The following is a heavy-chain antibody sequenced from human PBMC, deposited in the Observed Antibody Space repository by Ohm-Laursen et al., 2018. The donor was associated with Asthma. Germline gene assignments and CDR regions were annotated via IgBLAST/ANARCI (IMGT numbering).Heavy chain of an antibody. J-gene: IGHJ4*02. V-gene: IGHV4-31*03. D-gene: IGHD3-22*01. CDR2: IYYSGIT. CDR3: ARGTFYYESTGYYFFDH. CDR1: GDSISSGNNY. Sequence: LQTLSLTCTVSGDSISSGNNYWSWIRQHPGKGLEWIGYIYYSGITYSNPSLRSRVSISVDTSKNQFSLKLTPVTAADTAVYYCARGTFYYESTGYYFFDHWGQGALVTVSS.